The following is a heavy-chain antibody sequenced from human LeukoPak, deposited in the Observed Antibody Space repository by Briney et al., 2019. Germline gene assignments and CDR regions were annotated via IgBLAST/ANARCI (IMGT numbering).Heavy chain of an antibody. V-gene: IGHV4-39*07. CDR2: IYYSGST. Sequence: SETLSLTCTVSGGSISSYYWGWIRQPPGKGLEWIGSIYYSGSTYYNPSLKSRVTISVDTSKNQFSLKLSSVTAADTAVYYCARDLHGWYDYWGQGTLVTVSS. CDR3: ARDLHGWYDY. D-gene: IGHD6-19*01. J-gene: IGHJ4*02. CDR1: GGSISSYY.